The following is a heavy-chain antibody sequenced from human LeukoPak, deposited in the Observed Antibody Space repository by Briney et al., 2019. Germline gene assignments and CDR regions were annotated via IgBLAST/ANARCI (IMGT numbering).Heavy chain of an antibody. J-gene: IGHJ4*02. D-gene: IGHD3-22*01. CDR3: AKGGYQYDSSGHNYFDY. Sequence: GGSLRLSCAASGFTFSSYEMNWVRQAPGKGLEWVSYISSSGSTIYYADSVKGRFTISRDNSKNTLYLQMNSLRAEDTAVYYCAKGGYQYDSSGHNYFDYWGQGTLVTVSS. CDR1: GFTFSSYE. CDR2: ISSSGSTI. V-gene: IGHV3-48*03.